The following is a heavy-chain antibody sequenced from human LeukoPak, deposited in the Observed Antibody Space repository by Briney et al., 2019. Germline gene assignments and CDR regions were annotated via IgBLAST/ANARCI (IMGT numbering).Heavy chain of an antibody. D-gene: IGHD5-18*01. J-gene: IGHJ4*02. CDR1: GYTFTGYY. V-gene: IGHV1-2*06. Sequence: ASVKVSCKASGYTFTGYYMHWVRQAPGQGLEWMGRINPNSGGTNYAQKFQGRVTMTRDTSISTAYMELSRLRSDDKAVYYFAREGGTAMVANYWGQGTLVTVSS. CDR2: INPNSGGT. CDR3: AREGGTAMVANY.